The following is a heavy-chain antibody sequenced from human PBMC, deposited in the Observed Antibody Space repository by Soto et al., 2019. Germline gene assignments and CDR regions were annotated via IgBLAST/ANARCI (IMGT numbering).Heavy chain of an antibody. CDR3: AKDSTVTTSLYFYYYGFDV. J-gene: IGHJ6*02. CDR2: VSGRGGST. Sequence: VHLLEFGGGLVQPGGSLRLACTASGFTFNHYAMSWVRQAPGKGLEWVSAVSGRGGSTKYADSVKGRFIISRDNSNSTLYLQMDSLRGEDTAVYYCAKDSTVTTSLYFYYYGFDVWGQGTTVTVSS. V-gene: IGHV3-23*01. D-gene: IGHD4-17*01. CDR1: GFTFNHYA.